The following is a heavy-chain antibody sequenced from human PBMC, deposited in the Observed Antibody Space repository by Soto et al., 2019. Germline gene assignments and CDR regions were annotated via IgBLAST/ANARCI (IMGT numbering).Heavy chain of an antibody. CDR2: IYYSAST. CDR3: HRDSRNPSGGMDV. J-gene: IGHJ6*01. V-gene: IGHV4-30-4*01. CDR1: GGSINSGDYH. Sequence: PAETLCLSCTFSGGSINSGDYHWTWIRQFPGKDLEWIGGIYYSASTYYNPSLVSRLTISLDTSKNQFSLRLTSATAADTAVYYCHRDSRNPSGGMDVWGQGTTVTVSS.